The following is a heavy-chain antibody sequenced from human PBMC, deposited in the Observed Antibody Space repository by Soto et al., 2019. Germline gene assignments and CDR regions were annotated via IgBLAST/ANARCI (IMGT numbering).Heavy chain of an antibody. CDR3: AAVLFPTYNSNTWFNP. V-gene: IGHV3-15*07. Sequence: EVQLVKSGGDLVKPGGSLRLSCAASGFIFSHAWFHWVRQPPGKVLELVGRVKNNGGATDYAASVKGRFTISRDDSKDTVNLQMSSLRPEDTAIYYSAAVLFPTYNSNTWFNPWGQGTLVTVSS. D-gene: IGHD6-13*01. CDR1: GFIFSHAW. J-gene: IGHJ5*02. CDR2: VKNNGGAT.